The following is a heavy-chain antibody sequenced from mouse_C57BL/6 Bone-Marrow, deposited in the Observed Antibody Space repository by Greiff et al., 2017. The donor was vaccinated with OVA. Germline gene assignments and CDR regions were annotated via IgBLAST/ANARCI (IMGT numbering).Heavy chain of an antibody. Sequence: VQLQESGPGLVQPSQSLSITCTVSGFSLTSYGVHWVRQSPGKGLEWLGVIWRGGSTDYNAAFMSRLSITKDNSKSQVFFKMNSLQADDTAIYYCAKDYSNREYYFDYWGQGTTLTVSS. CDR3: AKDYSNREYYFDY. CDR1: GFSLTSYG. CDR2: IWRGGST. D-gene: IGHD2-5*01. V-gene: IGHV2-5*01. J-gene: IGHJ2*01.